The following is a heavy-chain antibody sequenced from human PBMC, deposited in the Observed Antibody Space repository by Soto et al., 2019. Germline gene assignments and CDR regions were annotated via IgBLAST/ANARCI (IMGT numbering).Heavy chain of an antibody. V-gene: IGHV3-21*01. D-gene: IGHD3-10*01. CDR3: ARVLEGYYYGSGSFDY. CDR2: ISSGSTYI. CDR1: GFTFNTYG. J-gene: IGHJ4*02. Sequence: VQLVESGGGLVQPGGSLRLSCAASGFTFNTYGMNWVRQAPGKGLEWVSSISSGSTYIYYADSVKGRFTISRDNAKNSLYLQMNSLRAEDTAVYYCARVLEGYYYGSGSFDYWGQGTLVTVSS.